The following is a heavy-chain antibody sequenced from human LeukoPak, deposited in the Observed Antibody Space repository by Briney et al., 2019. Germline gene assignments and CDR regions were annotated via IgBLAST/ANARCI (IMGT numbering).Heavy chain of an antibody. Sequence: SETLSLTCTVSCGSISSSSYYWGWIRQPPGKGPEWIGYIYYSANYNPSLKSRVTISVDRSKNQFSLNLTSVTAADAAVYYCARASGYYVNHWGQGTLVTVSS. V-gene: IGHV4-61*05. D-gene: IGHD5-18*01. CDR3: ARASGYYVNH. CDR2: IYYSA. J-gene: IGHJ5*02. CDR1: CGSISSSSYY.